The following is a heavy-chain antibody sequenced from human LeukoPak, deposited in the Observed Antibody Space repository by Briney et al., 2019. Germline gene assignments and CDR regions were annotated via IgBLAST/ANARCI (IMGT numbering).Heavy chain of an antibody. CDR2: IIPILGIA. CDR3: ASRSLDYDNSIDY. Sequence: SVKVSCKASGYTFTSYGISWVRQAPGQGLGWMGRIIPILGIANYAQKFQGRVTITADKSTSTAYMELSSLRSEDTAVYYCASRSLDYDNSIDYWGQGTLVTVSS. D-gene: IGHD3-22*01. CDR1: GYTFTSYG. V-gene: IGHV1-69*04. J-gene: IGHJ4*02.